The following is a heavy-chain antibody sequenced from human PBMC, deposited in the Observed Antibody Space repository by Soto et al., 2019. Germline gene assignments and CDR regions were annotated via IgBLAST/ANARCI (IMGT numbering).Heavy chain of an antibody. CDR1: GGSISSGGYY. CDR2: IYYSGST. D-gene: IGHD6-19*01. J-gene: IGHJ4*02. V-gene: IGHV4-31*03. CDR3: ARRYSSGWVNFDY. Sequence: SETLSLTCTVSGGSISSGGYYWSWIRQHPGKGLEWIGYIYYSGSTYYNPSLKSRVTISVDTSKNQFSLKLSSVTAADTAVYYCARRYSSGWVNFDYWGQGTLVTVSS.